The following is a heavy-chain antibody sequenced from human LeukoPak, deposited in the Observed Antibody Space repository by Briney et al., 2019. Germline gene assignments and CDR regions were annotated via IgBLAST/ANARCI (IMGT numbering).Heavy chain of an antibody. CDR2: INPSDGST. CDR3: APSVRSGGSYYFDY. V-gene: IGHV1-46*01. Sequence: GASVKVSCKASGDSLTKYYIHWVRQAPGQGLEWMGIINPSDGSTTYTQKLQGRVTMTTDTSTSTVNMELSSLRSEDTAVYYCAPSVRSGGSYYFDYWGQGTLVTVSS. CDR1: GDSLTKYY. D-gene: IGHD2-15*01. J-gene: IGHJ4*02.